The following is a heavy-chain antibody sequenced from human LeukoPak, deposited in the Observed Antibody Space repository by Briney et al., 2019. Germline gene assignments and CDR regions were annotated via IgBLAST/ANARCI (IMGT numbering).Heavy chain of an antibody. CDR3: ARDLWRYYYGSGSYLAYDAFDI. D-gene: IGHD3-10*01. V-gene: IGHV4-38-2*02. CDR2: IYHSGST. CDR1: GYSISSGYY. Sequence: SETLSLTCTVSGYSISSGYYWGWIRQPPGKGLEWIGSIYHSGSTYYNPSLKSRVTISVDTSKNQFSLKLSSVTAADTAVYYCARDLWRYYYGSGSYLAYDAFDIWGQGTMVTVSS. J-gene: IGHJ3*02.